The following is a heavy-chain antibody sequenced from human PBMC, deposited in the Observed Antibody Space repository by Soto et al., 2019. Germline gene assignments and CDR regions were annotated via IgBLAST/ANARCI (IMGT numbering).Heavy chain of an antibody. V-gene: IGHV3-66*01. CDR1: GFTVSSNY. CDR3: ARAELRGESPFDY. CDR2: IYSGGST. D-gene: IGHD1-7*01. Sequence: EVQLVESGGGLLQPGGSLRLSCAASGFTVSSNYISWVRQAPGKGLERVSAIYSGGSTYYADSVQGRFTISRDNSKNPLYLPMTSLRAEDTAVYSCARAELRGESPFDYWGQGTLVTVSS. J-gene: IGHJ4*02.